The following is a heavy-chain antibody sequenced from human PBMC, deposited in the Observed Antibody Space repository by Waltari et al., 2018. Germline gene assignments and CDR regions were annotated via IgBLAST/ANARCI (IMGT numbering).Heavy chain of an antibody. J-gene: IGHJ5*02. CDR2: INNNGNYK. D-gene: IGHD4-17*01. V-gene: IGHV3-21*01. Sequence: EVQLVESGGGLVKPGGSLRLACRAPGVGFNPHGMVWVRQAPGKGLGGVSSINNNGNYKYYADSVAGRFIISRDSATNSLYLQMTSLRAEDTAVYYCARGDTVTTRFFDPWGQGTLVTVSS. CDR3: ARGDTVTTRFFDP. CDR1: GVGFNPHG.